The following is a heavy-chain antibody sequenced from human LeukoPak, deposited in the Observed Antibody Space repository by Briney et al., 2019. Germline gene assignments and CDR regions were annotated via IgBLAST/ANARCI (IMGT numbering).Heavy chain of an antibody. CDR3: TKDSWVSVAVVGVFDY. CDR2: INSDDGST. CDR1: GFTFSSYW. V-gene: IGHV3-74*01. J-gene: IGHJ4*02. Sequence: GGSLRLCCAASGFTFSSYWMHWVRQAPGKGLVWVSRINSDDGSTNYADSVKGRFTISRDNSRNTLYLQMNSLRAEDTAVYYCTKDSWVSVAVVGVFDYWGQGTLVTVSS. D-gene: IGHD6-19*01.